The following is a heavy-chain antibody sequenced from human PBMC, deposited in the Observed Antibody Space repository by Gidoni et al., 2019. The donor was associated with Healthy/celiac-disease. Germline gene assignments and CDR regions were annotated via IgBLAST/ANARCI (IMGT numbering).Heavy chain of an antibody. CDR1: GFTFSSYA. V-gene: IGHV3-23*01. Sequence: EVQLLESGGGLVQPGGSLRLSCAASGFTFSSYAMSWVRQAPGKGLEWVSAISGSGGSTYYADSVKGRFTISRDNSKNTLYLQMNSLRAEDTAVYYCVCGYSYGYNAFDIWGQGTMVTVSS. J-gene: IGHJ3*02. CDR2: ISGSGGST. D-gene: IGHD5-18*01. CDR3: VCGYSYGYNAFDI.